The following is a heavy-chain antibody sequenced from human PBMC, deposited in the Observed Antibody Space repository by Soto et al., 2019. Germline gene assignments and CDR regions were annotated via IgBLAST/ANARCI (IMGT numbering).Heavy chain of an antibody. D-gene: IGHD2-21*02. Sequence: GGSLRLSCAASGFTFSDYYMSWIRQAPGKGLEWVSYISSSGSTIYYADSVKGRFTISRDNAKNSLYLQMNSLRAEDTAVYYCVRVVFRGDYYFDYWGQGTLVTVSS. CDR2: ISSSGSTI. CDR1: GFTFSDYY. J-gene: IGHJ4*02. CDR3: VRVVFRGDYYFDY. V-gene: IGHV3-11*01.